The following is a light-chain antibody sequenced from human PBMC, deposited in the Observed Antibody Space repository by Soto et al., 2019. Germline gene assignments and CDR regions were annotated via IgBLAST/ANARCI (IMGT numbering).Light chain of an antibody. J-gene: IGKJ1*01. V-gene: IGKV3-20*01. CDR3: QRYWA. CDR2: GAS. Sequence: EIVLTQSPGTLSLSPGERATLSCRASQSVSSSYLAWYQQKPGQAPRLLIYGASSRATGIPDRFSGSGSGTDFTLTISRLDPEDFAVYYCQRYWAFGQGNKVEIK. CDR1: QSVSSSY.